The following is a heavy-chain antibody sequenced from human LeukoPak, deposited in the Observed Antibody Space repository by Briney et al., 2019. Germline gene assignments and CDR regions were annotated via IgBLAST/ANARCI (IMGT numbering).Heavy chain of an antibody. J-gene: IGHJ4*02. CDR2: ISSSSGFI. CDR1: GFTFSSYS. CDR3: ASPVSSSSWYYFDS. D-gene: IGHD6-13*01. V-gene: IGHV3-21*01. Sequence: PGRSLRLSCAASGFTFSSYSMNWVRQAPGKGLEWVSSISSSSGFIFYADSVKGRFTSSRDNAKNSLYLQMNSLRAEDTAVYYCASPVSSSSWYYFDSWGQGTLVTVSS.